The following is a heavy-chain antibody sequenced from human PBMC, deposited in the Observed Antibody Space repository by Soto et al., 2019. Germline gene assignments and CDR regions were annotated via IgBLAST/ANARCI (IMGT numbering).Heavy chain of an antibody. Sequence: QVQLVQSGAEVKKPGASVKVSCKASGYTFTSYDINWVRQATGQGLEWMGWMSPNSGNTGYAQKFQGRVTMTRNTSISQAYMELSSLRSDDTAVYYCAMVVSATPGGYYYYGMDVWGPGTTVTGSS. CDR3: AMVVSATPGGYYYYGMDV. CDR2: MSPNSGNT. V-gene: IGHV1-8*01. D-gene: IGHD2-15*01. J-gene: IGHJ6*01. CDR1: GYTFTSYD.